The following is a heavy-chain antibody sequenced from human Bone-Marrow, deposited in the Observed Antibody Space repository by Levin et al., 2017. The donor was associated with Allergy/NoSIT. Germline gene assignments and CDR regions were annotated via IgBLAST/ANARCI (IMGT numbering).Heavy chain of an antibody. J-gene: IGHJ6*02. Sequence: GGSLRLSCATSGFTFTTYAIHWVRQAPGKGLEWVAVIWYDGSNEYYTDSVRGRFTISRGNSKNTLYLQMNSLRAEDTAVYYCARDSVQVVEPAPDDNNQPSLLMDVWGQGTTVIVSS. CDR3: ARDSVQVVEPAPDDNNQPSLLMDV. V-gene: IGHV3-33*01. CDR1: GFTFTTYA. D-gene: IGHD3-22*01. CDR2: IWYDGSNE.